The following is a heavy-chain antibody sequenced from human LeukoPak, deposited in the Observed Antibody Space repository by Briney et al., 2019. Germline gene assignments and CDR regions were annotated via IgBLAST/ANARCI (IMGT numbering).Heavy chain of an antibody. Sequence: SETLSLTCTVSGYSISSGYYWGWIRQPPGKGLEWIGSIHYSGSTYYNPSLKSRVTISIDTSKNQFSLKLRSVTAADTAVYYCASRRYSSSWRKFDYWGQGTLVTVSS. CDR1: GYSISSGYY. V-gene: IGHV4-38-2*02. CDR3: ASRRYSSSWRKFDY. J-gene: IGHJ4*02. D-gene: IGHD6-13*01. CDR2: IHYSGST.